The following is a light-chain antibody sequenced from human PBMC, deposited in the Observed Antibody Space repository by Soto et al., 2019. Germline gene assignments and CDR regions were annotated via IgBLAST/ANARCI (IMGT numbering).Light chain of an antibody. CDR3: SSYTSTSTYV. CDR1: SSDVGGYNY. V-gene: IGLV2-14*01. Sequence: QSALTQPASVSGSPGQSVAISCTGTSSDVGGYNYVSWYQQHPGKAPKLMNQDVNNRPSGVSERFSGSKSGNTASLTISGLQAEDEADYYCSSYTSTSTYVFGTGTKVTVL. CDR2: DVN. J-gene: IGLJ1*01.